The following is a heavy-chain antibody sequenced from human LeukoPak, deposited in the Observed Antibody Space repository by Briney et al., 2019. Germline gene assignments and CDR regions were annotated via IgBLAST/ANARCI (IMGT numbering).Heavy chain of an antibody. V-gene: IGHV1-8*01. CDR1: GYTFTSYD. J-gene: IGHJ4*02. Sequence: ASVKVSCKASGYTFTSYDINWVRQATGQGLEWLGYMNPNSGYTGYAQKFQGRVTITSDTSINTACMELSSLRSEDTAVYYCAREPRRFGDWGQGTLVTVSS. CDR3: AREPRRFGD. D-gene: IGHD3-10*01. CDR2: MNPNSGYT.